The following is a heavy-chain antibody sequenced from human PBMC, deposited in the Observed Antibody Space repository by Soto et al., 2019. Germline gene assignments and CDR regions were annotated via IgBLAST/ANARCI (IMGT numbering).Heavy chain of an antibody. V-gene: IGHV4-59*01. Sequence: QVQLQESGPGLVKPSETLSLTCTVSGGSISSYYWSWIRQPPGKGLEWIGYIYYSGSTNYNPSLTSRVTISVDTSKNQFSLKLSSVTAADTAVYYCARRRGSRKYYYGMDVWGQGTTVTVSS. CDR2: IYYSGST. J-gene: IGHJ6*02. D-gene: IGHD3-10*01. CDR3: ARRRGSRKYYYGMDV. CDR1: GGSISSYY.